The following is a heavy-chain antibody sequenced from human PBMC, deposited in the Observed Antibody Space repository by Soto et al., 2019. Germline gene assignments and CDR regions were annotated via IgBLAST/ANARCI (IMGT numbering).Heavy chain of an antibody. D-gene: IGHD6-13*01. CDR3: ARIRWTAAGTY. CDR2: INHSGGT. J-gene: IGHJ4*02. Sequence: PSDTLSLTCSCYGGSFSCYYWSWIRQTPGKGLEWIGEINHSGGTNYNPSLKSRVTISVDTSKTQFSLKLSSVTAADTAVYYCARIRWTAAGTYWGQGTLVTVSS. CDR1: GGSFSCYY. V-gene: IGHV4-34*01.